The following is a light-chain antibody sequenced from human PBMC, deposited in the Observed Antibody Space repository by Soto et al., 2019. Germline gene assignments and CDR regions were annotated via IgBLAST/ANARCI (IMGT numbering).Light chain of an antibody. CDR2: EAS. CDR1: RSVDKW. V-gene: IGKV1-5*02. Sequence: DIQMTQSPSTLSASLGDRVTIICRASRSVDKWLAWYQQKSGKAPKLLIYEASHLQSGVPSRFGGSGSGTEFTLTISSLQPDDSATYYCQQYDGYQQIDGYATFGGGTKVELK. J-gene: IGKJ4*01. CDR3: QQYDGYQQIDGYAT.